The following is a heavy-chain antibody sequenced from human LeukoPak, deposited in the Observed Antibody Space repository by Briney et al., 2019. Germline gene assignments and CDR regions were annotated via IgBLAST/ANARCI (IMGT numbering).Heavy chain of an antibody. CDR3: AGSGSYDYLDY. Sequence: PSETLSLTCTVSGGSISSYYWSWIRQPPGKGLEWIGYIYYSGSTNYNPSLKSRVTISVDTSKNQFSLKLSSVTAADTAVYYCAGSGSYDYLDYWGQGTLVTVFS. CDR1: GGSISSYY. V-gene: IGHV4-59*01. D-gene: IGHD1-26*01. J-gene: IGHJ4*02. CDR2: IYYSGST.